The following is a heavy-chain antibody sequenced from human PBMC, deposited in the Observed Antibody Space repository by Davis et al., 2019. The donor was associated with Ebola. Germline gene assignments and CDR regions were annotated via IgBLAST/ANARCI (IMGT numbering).Heavy chain of an antibody. CDR2: IYYSGTT. Sequence: SETLSLTCSVSGGSVNNGFYYWTWIRQPPGKGLEWIGNIYYSGTTENSPSLESRVTMSIDTSKNQFSLRLTSLTAADTAVYYCARKGRSGELDYWGQGTLVTVSS. J-gene: IGHJ4*02. D-gene: IGHD1-26*01. CDR3: ARKGRSGELDY. V-gene: IGHV4-61*01. CDR1: GGSVNNGFYY.